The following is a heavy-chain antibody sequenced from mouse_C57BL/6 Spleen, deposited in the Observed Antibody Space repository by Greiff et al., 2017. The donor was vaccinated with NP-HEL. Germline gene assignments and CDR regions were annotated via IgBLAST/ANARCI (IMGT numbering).Heavy chain of an antibody. Sequence: VESGEGLVKPGGSLKLSCAASGFTFSSYAMSWVRQTPEKRLEWVAYISSGGDYIYYADTVKGRFTISRDNARNTLYLQMSSLKSEDTAMYYCTRDVEITRAMDYWGQGTSVTVSS. J-gene: IGHJ4*01. CDR3: TRDVEITRAMDY. CDR2: ISSGGDYI. CDR1: GFTFSSYA. V-gene: IGHV5-9-1*02. D-gene: IGHD2-4*01.